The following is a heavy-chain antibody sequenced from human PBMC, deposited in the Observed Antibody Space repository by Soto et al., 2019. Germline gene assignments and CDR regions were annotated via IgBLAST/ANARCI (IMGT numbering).Heavy chain of an antibody. Sequence: GGSLRLSCAASGFTFSSYAMSWVRQAPGKGLEWVSAISGSGGSTYYADSVKGRFTISRDNSKNTLYLQMNSLRAEDTAVYYCAKDQSPYDYGGNFLHWGQGTLLTISS. CDR1: GFTFSSYA. CDR2: ISGSGGST. D-gene: IGHD4-17*01. J-gene: IGHJ4*02. CDR3: AKDQSPYDYGGNFLH. V-gene: IGHV3-23*01.